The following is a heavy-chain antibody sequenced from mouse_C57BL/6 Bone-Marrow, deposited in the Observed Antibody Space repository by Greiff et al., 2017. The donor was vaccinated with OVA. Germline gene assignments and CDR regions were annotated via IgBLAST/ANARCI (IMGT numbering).Heavy chain of an antibody. CDR1: GYTFTSYW. CDR3: ARSRDYYSNYFDY. D-gene: IGHD2-5*01. Sequence: VMLSCKASGYTFTSYWMHWVKQRPIQGLEWIGNIDPSDSETHYNQKFKDKATLTVDKSSSTAYMQLSSLTSEDSAVYYCARSRDYYSNYFDYWGQGTTLTVSS. V-gene: IGHV1-52*01. J-gene: IGHJ2*01. CDR2: IDPSDSET.